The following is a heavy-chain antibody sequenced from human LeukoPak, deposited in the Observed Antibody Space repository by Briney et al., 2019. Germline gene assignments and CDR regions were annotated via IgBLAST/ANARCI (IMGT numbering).Heavy chain of an antibody. Sequence: SETLSLTCTVSGVSISSSNSYWGWIRQPPGKGLEWIGSIYYSGSTYYNPSLKSRVTISVDTSKNQFSLKLSSVTAADTAVYYCARVARSWFPLDYWGQGTLVTVSS. CDR2: IYYSGST. D-gene: IGHD6-13*01. CDR1: GVSISSSNSY. V-gene: IGHV4-39*07. J-gene: IGHJ4*02. CDR3: ARVARSWFPLDY.